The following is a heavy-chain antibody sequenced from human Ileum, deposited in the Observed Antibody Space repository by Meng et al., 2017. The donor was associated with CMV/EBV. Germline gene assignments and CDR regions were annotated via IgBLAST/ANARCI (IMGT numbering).Heavy chain of an antibody. CDR3: AKNRGNTDSTGYYWYFDL. J-gene: IGHJ2*01. CDR1: Y. D-gene: IGHD3-22*01. V-gene: IGHV4-31*02. CDR2: IDYSDST. Sequence: YWAWIRKHPGKGLEWIGYIDYSDSTYYSGTTFYNPSLQSRVTISLDTSKNPFSLKMTSVTAADTALYYCAKNRGNTDSTGYYWYFDLWGRGTLVTVSS.